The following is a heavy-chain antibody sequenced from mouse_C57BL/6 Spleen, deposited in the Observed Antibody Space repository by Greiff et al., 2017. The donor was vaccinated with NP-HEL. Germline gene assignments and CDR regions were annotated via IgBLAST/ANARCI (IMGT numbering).Heavy chain of an antibody. CDR1: GYTFTSYW. J-gene: IGHJ2*01. Sequence: QVQLKQPGAELVKPGVSVKMSCKASGYTFTSYWITWVKQRPGQGLEWIGDIYPGSGSTNYNEKFKSKATLTVDTSSSTAYMQLSSLTSEDSAVYYCAREGNYYGSSYYFDYWGQGTTLTVSS. V-gene: IGHV1-55*01. D-gene: IGHD1-1*01. CDR3: AREGNYYGSSYYFDY. CDR2: IYPGSGST.